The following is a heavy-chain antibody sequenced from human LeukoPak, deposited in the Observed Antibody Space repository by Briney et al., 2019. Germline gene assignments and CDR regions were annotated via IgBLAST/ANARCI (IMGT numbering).Heavy chain of an antibody. CDR3: ARATIAVAGFPFDY. D-gene: IGHD6-19*01. V-gene: IGHV4-4*07. Sequence: PSETLSLTCTASGGSISSYYWSWIRQPAGKGLEWIGRIYTSGSTNYNPSLKSRVTISVDKSKNQFSLKLSSVTAADTAVYYCARATIAVAGFPFDYWGQGTLVTVSS. CDR2: IYTSGST. CDR1: GGSISSYY. J-gene: IGHJ4*02.